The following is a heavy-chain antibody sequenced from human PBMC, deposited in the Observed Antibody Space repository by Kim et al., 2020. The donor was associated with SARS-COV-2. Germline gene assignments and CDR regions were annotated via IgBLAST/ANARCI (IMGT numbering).Heavy chain of an antibody. Sequence: YAQKLQGRGTMTTDTSTSTAYLELRNLRSDDTAVYYCARGDTGTLRGYCDFWGQGTLVTVSS. J-gene: IGHJ4*02. D-gene: IGHD1-1*01. V-gene: IGHV1-18*01. CDR3: ARGDTGTLRGYCDF.